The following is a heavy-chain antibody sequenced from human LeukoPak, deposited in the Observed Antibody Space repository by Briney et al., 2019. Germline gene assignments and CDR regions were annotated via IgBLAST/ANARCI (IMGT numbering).Heavy chain of an antibody. J-gene: IGHJ6*02. Sequence: ASAKVSCKASGYTFTGYYMHWVRQAPGQGLEWMGWINPNSGGTNYAQKFQGWVTMTRDTSISTAYMELSRLRSDDTAVYYCARDLVRYSSGWDYYYYGMDVWGQGTTVTVSS. CDR3: ARDLVRYSSGWDYYYYGMDV. CDR2: INPNSGGT. CDR1: GYTFTGYY. D-gene: IGHD6-19*01. V-gene: IGHV1-2*04.